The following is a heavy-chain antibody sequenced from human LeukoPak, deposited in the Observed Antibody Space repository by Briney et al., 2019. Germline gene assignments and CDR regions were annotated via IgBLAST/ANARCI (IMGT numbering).Heavy chain of an antibody. CDR3: ARDPDDSSGYYLDY. CDR1: GYSFTGYY. V-gene: IGHV1-2*02. J-gene: IGHJ4*02. D-gene: IGHD3-22*01. Sequence: ASVNVSCKASGYSFTGYYMHWVRQAPGQGLEWMGWINPNSGGTNYAQKFQGRVTMTRDTSISTAYMELSRLRSDDTAVYYCARDPDDSSGYYLDYWGQGTLVTVSS. CDR2: INPNSGGT.